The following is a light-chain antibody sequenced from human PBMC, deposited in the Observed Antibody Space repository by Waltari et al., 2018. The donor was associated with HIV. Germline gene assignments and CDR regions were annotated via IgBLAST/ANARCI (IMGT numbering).Light chain of an antibody. J-gene: IGLJ2*01. CDR3: QSADSSGTA. V-gene: IGLV3-25*03. CDR2: KEN. CDR1: KLPKKF. Sequence: SDEVTQTPSVSVSPGQPASITCLGEKLPKKFVYWYQQKPGQAPVVVIYKENERPSGIPELFSGSSSGTRSTLTISGVQAEDEADYYCQSADSSGTAFGGGTKLTVL.